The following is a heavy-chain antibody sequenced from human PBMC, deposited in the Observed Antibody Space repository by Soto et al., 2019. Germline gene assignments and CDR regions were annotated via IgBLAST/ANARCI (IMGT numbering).Heavy chain of an antibody. CDR3: ARVKVPAAILGAFDL. J-gene: IGHJ3*01. Sequence: QARLVQSGGEMKKPGASVKVSCKASGYTFSTYGITWVRQAPGQGLDWMGWINPLKGDTKSAANFQDRVTMTTDTSTRTAYMELRSLRSDDTAVDYCARVKVPAAILGAFDLWGQGTLVTVSS. CDR2: INPLKGDT. D-gene: IGHD2-2*02. V-gene: IGHV1-18*01. CDR1: GYTFSTYG.